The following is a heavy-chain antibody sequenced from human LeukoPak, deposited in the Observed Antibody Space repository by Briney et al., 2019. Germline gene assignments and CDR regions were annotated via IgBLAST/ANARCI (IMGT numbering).Heavy chain of an antibody. J-gene: IGHJ4*02. CDR1: GYTFTGYY. V-gene: IGHV1-2*02. D-gene: IGHD3-22*01. CDR3: ARTYYYDSSGYYYCY. Sequence: ASVKVSCKPSGYTFTGYYMHWVRQAPGQGLGWMGWINTNSGGTNYAQKFQGRVTMTRDTYISTAYMELSRLRSDDTAVYYCARTYYYDSSGYYYCYWGQGTLVTVSS. CDR2: INTNSGGT.